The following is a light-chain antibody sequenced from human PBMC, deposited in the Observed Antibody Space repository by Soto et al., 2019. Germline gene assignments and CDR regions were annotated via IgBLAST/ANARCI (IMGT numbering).Light chain of an antibody. J-gene: IGLJ3*02. V-gene: IGLV2-8*01. CDR1: SSDVGGYNH. CDR2: EVS. CDR3: SSFAGNYWV. Sequence: QSALTQPPSASGSPGQSVTISCTGTSSDVGGYNHVSWYQQHPGKAPKLMIFEVSNRPSGVPDRFSGSKSGNTASLNVSGLQAEDEADYYCSSFAGNYWVFGGGTKLTVL.